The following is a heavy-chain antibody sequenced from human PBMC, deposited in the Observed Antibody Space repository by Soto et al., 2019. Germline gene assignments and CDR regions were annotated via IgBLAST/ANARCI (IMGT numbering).Heavy chain of an antibody. J-gene: IGHJ4*02. D-gene: IGHD3-16*01. CDR3: ARAESYPSCYGY. Sequence: ASVKVSCKASGYTLTSYDINWVRQATGQGLEWMGWMNPNSGNTGYAQKFQGRVTMTRNTSISTAYMELSSLRSEDTAVYYCARAESYPSCYGYWGQGTLVTVSS. CDR1: GYTLTSYD. V-gene: IGHV1-8*01. CDR2: MNPNSGNT.